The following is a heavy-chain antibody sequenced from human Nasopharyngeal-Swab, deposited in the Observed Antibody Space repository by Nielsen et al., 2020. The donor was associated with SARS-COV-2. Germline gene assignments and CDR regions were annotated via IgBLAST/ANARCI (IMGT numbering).Heavy chain of an antibody. D-gene: IGHD3-10*01. J-gene: IGHJ6*02. CDR3: ARGVRLTRITMVRGPIESVYGMDV. CDR1: GGSFSGYY. Sequence: SETLSLTCAVYGGSFSGYYWSWIRQPPGKGLEWIGEINHSGSTNYNPSLKSRVTISVDTSKNQFSLKLSSVTAADTAVYYCARGVRLTRITMVRGPIESVYGMDVWGQVTTVTVSS. V-gene: IGHV4-34*01. CDR2: INHSGST.